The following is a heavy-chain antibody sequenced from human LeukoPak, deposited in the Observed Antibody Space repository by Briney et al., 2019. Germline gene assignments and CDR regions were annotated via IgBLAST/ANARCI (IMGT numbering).Heavy chain of an antibody. D-gene: IGHD3-3*01. Sequence: GASVKVSCKASGYTFNGYYMHWVRQAPEQGLEWMGWIKPNSGGTNYAQKFQGRVTMTRDTSISTTYMELSRLRSDDTAVYYCARRITIFGVVSATPARTDAWGQGTTVTVSS. CDR2: IKPNSGGT. CDR1: GYTFNGYY. J-gene: IGHJ6*02. CDR3: ARRITIFGVVSATPARTDA. V-gene: IGHV1-2*02.